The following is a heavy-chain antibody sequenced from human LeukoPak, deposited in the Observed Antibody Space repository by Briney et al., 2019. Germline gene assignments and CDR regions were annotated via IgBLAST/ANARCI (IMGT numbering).Heavy chain of an antibody. V-gene: IGHV1-2*02. CDR2: INPNSGGT. Sequence: ASVKVSCTASGYTFTGYYMHWVRQAPGQGLEWMGWINPNSGGTNYAQKFQGRVTMTRDTFISTAYMELSRLRSDDTVVYYCARVLRPAYYYYGMDVRGQGTTVTVSS. CDR1: GYTFTGYY. CDR3: ARVLRPAYYYYGMDV. J-gene: IGHJ6*02.